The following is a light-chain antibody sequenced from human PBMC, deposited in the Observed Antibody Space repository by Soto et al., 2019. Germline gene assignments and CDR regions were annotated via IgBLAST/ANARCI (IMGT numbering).Light chain of an antibody. J-gene: IGKJ5*01. CDR1: LAIRND. CDR3: LQDYNYPYT. V-gene: IGKV1-6*02. Sequence: AIQMTQSPSSLSASVGDRVIITCRASLAIRNDLGWYQQKPGKAPKLLVYAAPRLQSGVPSRFSGSGSGTNFTLTISSLQPEDFATYYCLQDYNYPYTFGQGTRLEIK. CDR2: AAP.